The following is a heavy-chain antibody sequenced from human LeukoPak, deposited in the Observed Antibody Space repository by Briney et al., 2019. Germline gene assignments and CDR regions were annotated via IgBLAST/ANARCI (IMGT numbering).Heavy chain of an antibody. D-gene: IGHD3-10*01. CDR2: IYSGGST. V-gene: IGHV3-66*01. Sequence: GGSLRLSCAASGFTVSRNYMSWDRQAPGKGLEWVSVIYSGGSTYSADSVKGRFTISRDSSKNTLYLQMNSLRAADTAVYYCARTPITMVRGAKGYYYGMDVWGQGTTVTVSS. J-gene: IGHJ6*02. CDR3: ARTPITMVRGAKGYYYGMDV. CDR1: GFTVSRNY.